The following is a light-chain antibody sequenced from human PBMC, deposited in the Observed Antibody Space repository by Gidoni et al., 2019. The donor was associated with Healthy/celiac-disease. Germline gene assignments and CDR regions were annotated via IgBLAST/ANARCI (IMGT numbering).Light chain of an antibody. Sequence: QSVLTQPPSVSEAPRQRVTISCSGSSSNIGNNAVNWYQQLPGKAPKLLIYYDDLLPSGVSDRFSGSKSGTSASLAISGLQSEDEADYYCAAWDDSLKEWVFGGGTKLTVL. CDR2: YDD. J-gene: IGLJ3*02. CDR3: AAWDDSLKEWV. V-gene: IGLV1-36*01. CDR1: SSNIGNNA.